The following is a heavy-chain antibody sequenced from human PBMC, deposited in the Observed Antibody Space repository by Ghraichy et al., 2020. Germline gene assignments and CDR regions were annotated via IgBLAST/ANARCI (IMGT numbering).Heavy chain of an antibody. CDR3: ARLRGLRPYWYFDL. CDR2: ISSSDTTI. V-gene: IGHV3-48*03. D-gene: IGHD4-17*01. J-gene: IGHJ2*01. CDR1: GFTFSDYE. Sequence: GGSLRLSCAASGFTFSDYEMNWVRQAPGKGLEWVSYISSSDTTIYYADSVKGRFTISRDNAKNSLYLQMNSLRAEDTAVYYCARLRGLRPYWYFDLWGRGTLVTVSS.